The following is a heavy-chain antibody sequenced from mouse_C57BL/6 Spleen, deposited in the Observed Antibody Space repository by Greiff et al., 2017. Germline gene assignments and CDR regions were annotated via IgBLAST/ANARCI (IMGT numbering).Heavy chain of an antibody. CDR3: ARSFTTVVRGDY. CDR2: ILPGSGST. D-gene: IGHD1-1*01. Sequence: VQLQQSGAELMKPGASVKLSCKATGYTFTGYWIEWVKQRPGHGLEWIGEILPGSGSTNYSEKFKGKDTFTADTSSNTAYMQLSSLTTEDSAIYYCARSFTTVVRGDYWGQGTTLTVSS. V-gene: IGHV1-9*01. J-gene: IGHJ2*01. CDR1: GYTFTGYW.